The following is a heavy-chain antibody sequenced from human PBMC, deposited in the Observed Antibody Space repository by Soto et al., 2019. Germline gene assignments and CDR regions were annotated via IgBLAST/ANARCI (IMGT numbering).Heavy chain of an antibody. CDR3: DKDQGGWSGYYTRMDV. CDR1: GFTFSSYA. Sequence: GGSLRLSCAASGFTFSSYAMNWVRQAPGKGLEWVSAISGSGSSTYYADSVKGRFTISRDKSKNTLYLQMNSLRAEDTAVYYCDKDQGGWSGYYTRMDVWGQGTTVTVSS. J-gene: IGHJ6*02. V-gene: IGHV3-23*01. D-gene: IGHD3-3*01. CDR2: ISGSGSST.